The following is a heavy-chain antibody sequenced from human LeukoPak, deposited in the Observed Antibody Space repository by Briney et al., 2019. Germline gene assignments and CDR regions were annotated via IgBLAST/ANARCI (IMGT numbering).Heavy chain of an antibody. CDR3: ARGQYYDFWSGYLGHYYYMDV. J-gene: IGHJ6*03. V-gene: IGHV4-59*01. CDR1: GGSISSYY. CDR2: IYYSGST. D-gene: IGHD3-3*01. Sequence: SEALSLTCTVSGGSISSYYWSWIRQPPGKRLEWIGYIYYSGSTNYNLSLKSPVTISVDTSKNQFALKLSSVTAADTAVYYCARGQYYDFWSGYLGHYYYMDVWGKGTTVTVSS.